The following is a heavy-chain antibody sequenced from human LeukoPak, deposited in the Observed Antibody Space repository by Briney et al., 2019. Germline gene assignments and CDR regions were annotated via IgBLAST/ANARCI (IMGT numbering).Heavy chain of an antibody. CDR1: GFTFSGSA. Sequence: GGSLRLSCAASGFTFSGSAMHWVRQASGKGLVWVGRIRSKANSYATAYAASVKGRFTISRDDSKNTAYLQMNSLKTEDTAVYYCTIFLSLGMPPYWGQGTLVTVSS. CDR2: IRSKANSYAT. CDR3: TIFLSLGMPPY. V-gene: IGHV3-73*01. D-gene: IGHD3-3*02. J-gene: IGHJ4*02.